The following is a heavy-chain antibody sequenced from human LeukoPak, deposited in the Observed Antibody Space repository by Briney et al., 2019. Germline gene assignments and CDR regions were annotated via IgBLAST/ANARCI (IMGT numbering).Heavy chain of an antibody. CDR3: ARVRSSMIRGDTLDY. J-gene: IGHJ4*02. Sequence: PGGSLRLSCAASGFTFSSYWMHWVRQAPGKGLVWVSHINNDGSTTNYADSVKGRFTISRDNAKNTLYLQMNSLRAEDTAVYYCARVRSSMIRGDTLDYWGQGTLVTVSS. D-gene: IGHD3-10*01. CDR1: GFTFSSYW. V-gene: IGHV3-74*01. CDR2: INNDGSTT.